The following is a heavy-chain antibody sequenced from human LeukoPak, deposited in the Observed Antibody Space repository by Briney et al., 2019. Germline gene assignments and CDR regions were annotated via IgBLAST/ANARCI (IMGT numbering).Heavy chain of an antibody. D-gene: IGHD1-26*01. J-gene: IGHJ4*02. CDR3: ARAVGTTTTLFDY. CDR1: GFTFSSYA. V-gene: IGHV4-38-2*01. Sequence: PGGSLRLSCAASGFTFSSYAMNWIRQAPGKGLEWIGSIYHSGSTYYNPSLKSRVTISVDTSENQFSLKVTSVTAADTAVYYCARAVGTTTTLFDYWGQGTLVTVSS. CDR2: IYHSGST.